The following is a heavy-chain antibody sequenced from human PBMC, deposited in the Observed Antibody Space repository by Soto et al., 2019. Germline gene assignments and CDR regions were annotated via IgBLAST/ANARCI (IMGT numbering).Heavy chain of an antibody. Sequence: ASVKVSCKASGYTSTGYYMHWVRQAPGQGLEWMGWINPNSGGTNYAQKFQGWVTMTRDTSISTAYMELSRLRSDDTAVYYCARTYTAMLYYFDYWGQGTLVTVSS. V-gene: IGHV1-2*04. CDR1: GYTSTGYY. D-gene: IGHD5-18*01. CDR2: INPNSGGT. CDR3: ARTYTAMLYYFDY. J-gene: IGHJ4*02.